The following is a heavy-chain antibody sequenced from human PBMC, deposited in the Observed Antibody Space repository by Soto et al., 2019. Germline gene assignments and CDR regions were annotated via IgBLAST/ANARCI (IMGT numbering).Heavy chain of an antibody. J-gene: IGHJ5*02. V-gene: IGHV3-30*03. CDR3: ARARGYSSSWYSP. Sequence: GGSLRLSCAASGFTFSNYGIHWVRQAPGNGLEWVAVISRDGSVRYYADSVKGRFTISRDNSKNTLYLQMNSLRAEDTAVYYCARARGYSSSWYSPWGQGTLVTVSS. D-gene: IGHD6-13*01. CDR2: ISRDGSVR. CDR1: GFTFSNYG.